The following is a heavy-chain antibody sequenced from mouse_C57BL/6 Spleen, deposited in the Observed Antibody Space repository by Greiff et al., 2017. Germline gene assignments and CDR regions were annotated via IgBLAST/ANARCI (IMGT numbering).Heavy chain of an antibody. Sequence: EVQLQQSGPELVKPGASVKISCKASGYTFTDYYMNWVKQSHGKSLEWIGDINPNNGGTSYNQKFKGKATLTVDKSSSTAYMELRSLTSEDSAVYYCARGGYYGSTTPYFDYWGQGTTLTVSS. CDR3: ARGGYYGSTTPYFDY. V-gene: IGHV1-26*01. D-gene: IGHD1-1*01. CDR2: INPNNGGT. J-gene: IGHJ2*01. CDR1: GYTFTDYY.